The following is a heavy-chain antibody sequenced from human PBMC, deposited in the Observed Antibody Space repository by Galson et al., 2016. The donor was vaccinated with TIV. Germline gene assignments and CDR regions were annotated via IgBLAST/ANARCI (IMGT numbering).Heavy chain of an antibody. CDR3: TRDLGRRREY. CDR2: IDPSGGGT. J-gene: IGHJ4*02. D-gene: IGHD1-26*01. Sequence: SVKVSCKASGYTFTTYYTHWVRQAPGQGLEWMGVIDPSGGGTTYAQKFQARVTMTRDTSTSTVYMGLSSLKSKDTAVYYCTRDLGRRREYWGQGTLVTVSS. CDR1: GYTFTTYY. V-gene: IGHV1-46*01.